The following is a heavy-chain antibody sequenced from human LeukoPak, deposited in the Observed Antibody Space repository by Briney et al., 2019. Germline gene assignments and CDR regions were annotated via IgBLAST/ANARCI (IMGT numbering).Heavy chain of an antibody. Sequence: GGSLRLSCAASGFTFSDYFMSWVRQAPGKGLEWVSYISSGGTTIYYADSVKGRFTISRDNSKNTLYLQMNSLRAEDTAVYYCAKGDIVVVPAARMGYWGQGTLVTVSS. J-gene: IGHJ4*02. D-gene: IGHD2-2*01. CDR1: GFTFSDYF. V-gene: IGHV3-11*01. CDR2: ISSGGTTI. CDR3: AKGDIVVVPAARMGY.